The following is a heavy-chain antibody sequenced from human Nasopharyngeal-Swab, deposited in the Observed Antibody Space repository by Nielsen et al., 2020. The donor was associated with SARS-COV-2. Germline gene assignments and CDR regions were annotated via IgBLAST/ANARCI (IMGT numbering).Heavy chain of an antibody. J-gene: IGHJ5*02. V-gene: IGHV4-59*13. CDR1: GVSISSYY. CDR3: ARFYDFWSGYHVDP. D-gene: IGHD3-3*01. CDR2: IYYSGTT. Sequence: SETLSLTCTVSGVSISSYYWSWIRQPPGKGLEWIGYIYYSGTTNYNPSLKSRVTISVDTSKNQFSLKLRSVTAADTAVYYCARFYDFWSGYHVDPWGQGTRVTVSS.